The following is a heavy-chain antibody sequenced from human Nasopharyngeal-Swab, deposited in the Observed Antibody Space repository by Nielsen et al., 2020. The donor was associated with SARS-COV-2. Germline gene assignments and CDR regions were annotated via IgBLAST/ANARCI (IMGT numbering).Heavy chain of an antibody. V-gene: IGHV1-58*01. CDR2: IVVGSGNT. CDR1: GFTFTSSA. Sequence: SVKVSCKASGFTFTSSAVQWVRQARGQRLEWIGWIVVGSGNTNYAQKFQEGVTITRDMSTSTAYMELSSLRSEDTAVYYCAALTIAAAGRVAFDIWGQGTMVTVSS. CDR3: AALTIAAAGRVAFDI. D-gene: IGHD6-13*01. J-gene: IGHJ3*02.